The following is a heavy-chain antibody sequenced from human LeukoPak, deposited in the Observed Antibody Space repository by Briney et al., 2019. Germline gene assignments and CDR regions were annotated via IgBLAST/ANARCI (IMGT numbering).Heavy chain of an antibody. CDR2: IIPILGIA. J-gene: IGHJ6*02. CDR3: ARVGGTYYDFWSGPKGGMDV. D-gene: IGHD3-3*01. CDR1: GGTFSSYA. Sequence: ASVKVSCKASGGTFSSYAISWVRQAPGQGLEWMGRIIPILGIANYAQKFQGRVTITADKSTSTAYMELSSLRSEDTAVYYCARVGGTYYDFWSGPKGGMDVWGQGTTVTVS. V-gene: IGHV1-69*04.